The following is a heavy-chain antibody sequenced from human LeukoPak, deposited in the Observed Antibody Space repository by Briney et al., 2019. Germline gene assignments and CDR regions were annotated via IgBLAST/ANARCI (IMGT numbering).Heavy chain of an antibody. CDR2: ISDSGGSI. CDR1: GLTFNSYA. CDR3: ARGRPHGNDH. D-gene: IGHD4-23*01. V-gene: IGHV3-23*01. J-gene: IGHJ4*02. Sequence: GGSLRLSCAASGLTFNSYAMSWVRQAPGKGLEWVSIISDSGGSIYYADSVKGRFTISRDNSKNTLYLQLNSLRAEDTAVYCCARGRPHGNDHWGQGTLVTVSS.